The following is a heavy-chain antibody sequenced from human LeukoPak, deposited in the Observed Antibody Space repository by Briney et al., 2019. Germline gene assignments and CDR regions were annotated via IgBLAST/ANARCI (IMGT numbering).Heavy chain of an antibody. CDR1: GGSISSHY. CDR2: IYYSGST. D-gene: IGHD4-23*01. Sequence: SETLSLTCTVSGGSISSHYWSWIRQPPGKGLEGMGYIYYSGSTNYNPSLESRVTISVDTSKNQFSLKLSSVTAADTAVYYCARDNYGGNSGPYYFDYWGQGTLVTVSS. J-gene: IGHJ4*02. V-gene: IGHV4-59*11. CDR3: ARDNYGGNSGPYYFDY.